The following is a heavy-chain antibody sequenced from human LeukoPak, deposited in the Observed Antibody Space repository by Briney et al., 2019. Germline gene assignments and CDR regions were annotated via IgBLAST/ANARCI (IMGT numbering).Heavy chain of an antibody. Sequence: GASVKVSCKASGYTFTSYGISWVRQAPGQGLEWMGGIIPIFGTANYAQKFQGRVTITADESTSTAYMELSSLRSEDTAVYYCARAGGATLTWFDPWGQGILVTVSS. V-gene: IGHV1-69*13. CDR1: GYTFTSYG. D-gene: IGHD1-26*01. J-gene: IGHJ5*02. CDR2: IIPIFGTA. CDR3: ARAGGATLTWFDP.